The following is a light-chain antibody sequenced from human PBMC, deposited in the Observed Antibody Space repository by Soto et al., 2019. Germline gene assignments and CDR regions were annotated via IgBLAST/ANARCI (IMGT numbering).Light chain of an antibody. CDR3: QQYDSSPRT. J-gene: IGKJ1*01. CDR2: GAS. Sequence: ISLAQAPGTLSLSPGERATLSCRASQSVSSTYLAWYQQKPGQAPRLLIYGASSRATGIPDRCSGGGSGTDFTLTISRLEPEDFAVHFCQQYDSSPRTFGQGTKVDIK. V-gene: IGKV3-20*01. CDR1: QSVSSTY.